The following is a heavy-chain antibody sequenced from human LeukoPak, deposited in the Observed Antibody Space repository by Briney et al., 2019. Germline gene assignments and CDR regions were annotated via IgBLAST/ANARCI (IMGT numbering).Heavy chain of an antibody. CDR3: ARDPDGYNLVGFVY. Sequence: SVKVSCKASGGTFTSYAISWVRQAPGQGLEWMGGIIPIFGTANYAQKFQGRVTITADESTSTAYMELSSLRSEDTAVYYCARDPDGYNLVGFVYWGQGTLVTASS. CDR1: GGTFTSYA. V-gene: IGHV1-69*13. J-gene: IGHJ4*02. D-gene: IGHD5-24*01. CDR2: IIPIFGTA.